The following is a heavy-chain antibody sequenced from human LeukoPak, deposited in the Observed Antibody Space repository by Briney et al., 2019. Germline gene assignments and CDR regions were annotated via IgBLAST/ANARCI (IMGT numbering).Heavy chain of an antibody. D-gene: IGHD3-10*01. CDR1: GYTFTGCY. CDR2: INPNSGGT. J-gene: IGHJ4*02. Sequence: ASVKVSCKASGYTFTGCYMHWVRQAPGQGLEWMGWINPNSGGTNYAQKFQGRVTMTRDTSISTAYMELSRLRADDTAVYYCARDRGSGWFGELSPFDYWGQGTLVTVSS. CDR3: ARDRGSGWFGELSPFDY. V-gene: IGHV1-2*02.